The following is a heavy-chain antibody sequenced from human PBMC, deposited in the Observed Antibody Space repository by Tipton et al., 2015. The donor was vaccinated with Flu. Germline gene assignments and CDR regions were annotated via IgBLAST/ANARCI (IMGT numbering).Heavy chain of an antibody. CDR1: GASISSDYY. J-gene: IGHJ3*02. CDR3: AREGPYSSAWYGLDAFDI. D-gene: IGHD6-19*01. V-gene: IGHV4-38-2*02. Sequence: GASISSDYYWGWIRQFPGKGLEWIGTVSRTGSTIYNPSLKSRVTISLDTSKNRFSLNLSSVTAADTAVYYCAREGPYSSAWYGLDAFDIWGQGTMVTVSS. CDR2: VSRTGST.